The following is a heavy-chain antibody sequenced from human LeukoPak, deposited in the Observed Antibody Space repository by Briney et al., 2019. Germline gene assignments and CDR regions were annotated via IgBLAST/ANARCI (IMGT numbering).Heavy chain of an antibody. CDR2: IEQDGSEK. CDR1: GFTFSNYW. Sequence: GGSLRLSCAASGFTFSNYWMTCDRQAPGKGLEWVANIEQDGSEKYYVDSVKGRFTISRENAKNSLYLQMNTLRAEDTAVYYCARLFGARYFDLWGRGTLVTVSS. V-gene: IGHV3-7*05. D-gene: IGHD3-10*01. CDR3: ARLFGARYFDL. J-gene: IGHJ2*01.